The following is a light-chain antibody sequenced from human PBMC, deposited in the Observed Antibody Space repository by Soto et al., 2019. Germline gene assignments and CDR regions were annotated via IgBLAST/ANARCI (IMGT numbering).Light chain of an antibody. CDR3: GSYTGSITYV. J-gene: IGLJ1*01. CDR1: TSDVGGYNY. CDR2: EVT. V-gene: IGLV2-14*01. Sequence: QSALTQPASASWSLGQSITISCTGTTSDVGGYNYVSWYQQHPGKAPILMIYEVTNRPSGVSNRFSGSKSGNTASLTISGLQVEDEAEYFCGSYTGSITYVFGTGTKVTVL.